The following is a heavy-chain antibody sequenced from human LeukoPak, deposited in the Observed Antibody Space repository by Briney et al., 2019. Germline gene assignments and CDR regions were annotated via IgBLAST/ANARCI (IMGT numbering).Heavy chain of an antibody. CDR3: TRSLDY. V-gene: IGHV3-7*02. D-gene: IGHD6-19*01. CDR1: GFSFSDSW. J-gene: IGHJ4*02. CDR2: IKPDGSEI. Sequence: PGRSLRLSCAASGFSFSDSWMDWVRQAPGKGLEWVANIKPDGSEIYYVDAVKGRFTISRDNAKNSLYLQMNSLRADDTAVYYCTRSLDYWGQGTLVSVSS.